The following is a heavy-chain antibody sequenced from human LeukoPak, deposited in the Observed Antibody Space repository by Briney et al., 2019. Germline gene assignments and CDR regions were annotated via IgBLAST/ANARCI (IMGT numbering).Heavy chain of an antibody. V-gene: IGHV3-23*01. J-gene: IGHJ4*02. Sequence: GGSLRLSCAASGFTFRTYAMSWVRQAPGKGLERVSDISDSGGSTHYADSVKGRFTISRDNSKNTLYLQMSSLRAEDTAVYFCAKIRGYSYGYGDYWGQGTLVTVSS. CDR2: ISDSGGST. CDR1: GFTFRTYA. D-gene: IGHD5-18*01. CDR3: AKIRGYSYGYGDY.